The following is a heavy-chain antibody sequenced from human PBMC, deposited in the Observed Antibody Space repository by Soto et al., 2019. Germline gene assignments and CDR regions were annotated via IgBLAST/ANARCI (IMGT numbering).Heavy chain of an antibody. Sequence: EVQLLESGGGVVQPGGSLRLSCVASGFNFKKFAMSWVRQAPGEGLEWVSGISCCGGSTSYADSVKGRFSIARDDSTNTQSLQMNNLRVEDTAQYYCAKADGEQWLLPHLDKWGQGTLVTVS. CDR1: GFNFKKFA. CDR3: AKADGEQWLLPHLDK. J-gene: IGHJ4*02. V-gene: IGHV3-23*01. D-gene: IGHD6-19*01. CDR2: ISCCGGST.